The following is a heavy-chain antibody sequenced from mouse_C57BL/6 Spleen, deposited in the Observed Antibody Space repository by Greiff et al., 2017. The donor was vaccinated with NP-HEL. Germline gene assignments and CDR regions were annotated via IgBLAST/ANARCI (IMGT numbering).Heavy chain of an antibody. CDR1: GFTFSDYG. J-gene: IGHJ2*01. V-gene: IGHV5-17*01. CDR2: ISSGSSTI. D-gene: IGHD2-10*02. Sequence: EVKLVESGGGLVKPGGSLKLSCAASGFTFSDYGMHWVRQAPEKGLEWVAYISSGSSTIYYADPVKGRFTISRDNAKNTLFLQMTSLRSEDTAMYYCARPGYGKGGYYFDYWGQGTTLTVSS. CDR3: ARPGYGKGGYYFDY.